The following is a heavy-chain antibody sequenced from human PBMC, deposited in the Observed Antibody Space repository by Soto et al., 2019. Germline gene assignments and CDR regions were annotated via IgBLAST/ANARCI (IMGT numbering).Heavy chain of an antibody. Sequence: QVQLVESGGGVVQPGRSLRLSCAASGFTFSSYAMHWVRQAPGKGLEWVAVISYDGSNKYYADSVKGRFTISRDNSKNTLYLQMNSLIAEDTAVYYCARALGGTTVEWFDPWGQGTLVTVSS. CDR2: ISYDGSNK. V-gene: IGHV3-30-3*01. D-gene: IGHD1-1*01. CDR3: ARALGGTTVEWFDP. J-gene: IGHJ5*02. CDR1: GFTFSSYA.